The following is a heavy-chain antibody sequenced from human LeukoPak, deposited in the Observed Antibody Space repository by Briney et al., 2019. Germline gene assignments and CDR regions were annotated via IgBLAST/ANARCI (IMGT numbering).Heavy chain of an antibody. D-gene: IGHD2-15*01. CDR3: TRGYCIFAGCYSNAN. CDR2: IARRADTYAT. V-gene: IGHV3-73*01. CDR1: GFTFSDSA. J-gene: IGHJ4*02. Sequence: PGGSLKLSCAASGFTFSDSAIHWVRQASGKGLEWVGRIARRADTYATAYAPSVEGRFTISRDNSRNTAYLQMSSLKTDDTAVYFCTRGYCIFAGCYSNANWGQGTLVTVSS.